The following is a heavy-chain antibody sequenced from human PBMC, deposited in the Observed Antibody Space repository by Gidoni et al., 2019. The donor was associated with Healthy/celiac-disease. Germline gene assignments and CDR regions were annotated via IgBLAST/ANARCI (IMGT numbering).Heavy chain of an antibody. Sequence: EVQLVESGGGLVKPGGSLRLSCAASGFTFSSYSMNWVRQAPGKGLEWVSSISSSRSYIYYADSVKGRFTISRDNAKNSLYLQMNSLRAEDTAVYYCASWGDFWSGYYTDYWGQGTLVTVSS. CDR2: ISSSRSYI. CDR1: GFTFSSYS. J-gene: IGHJ4*02. D-gene: IGHD3-3*01. V-gene: IGHV3-21*01. CDR3: ASWGDFWSGYYTDY.